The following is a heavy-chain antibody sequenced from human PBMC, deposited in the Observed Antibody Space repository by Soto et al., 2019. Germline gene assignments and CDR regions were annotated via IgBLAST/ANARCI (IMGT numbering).Heavy chain of an antibody. D-gene: IGHD3-22*01. V-gene: IGHV1-69*13. CDR2: IIPIFGTA. J-gene: IGHJ5*02. CDR3: ARGPGYYDSSGYINP. CDR1: GGTFSMYA. Sequence: SVKVSCKASGGTFSMYAISGVRQSALQGREWMGGIIPIFGTANYAQKFQGRVTITADESTSTAYMELSSLRSEDTAVYYCARGPGYYDSSGYINPWGQGTLVTVSS.